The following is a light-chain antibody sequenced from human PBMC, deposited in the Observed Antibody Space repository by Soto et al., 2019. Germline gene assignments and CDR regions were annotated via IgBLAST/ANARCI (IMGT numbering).Light chain of an antibody. CDR1: SSNIGSFYD. CDR2: GDN. CDR3: QFYDDSLNHVV. J-gene: IGLJ2*01. V-gene: IGLV1-40*01. Sequence: QSVLTQPPSVSGAPGQRVTIPCTGSSSNIGSFYDVHWYQQLPGTVPKLLIYGDNNRPSGVPDRFSGSKSGTAAYLAITGLQAEDAADYYCQFYDDSLNHVVFGGGTKLPVL.